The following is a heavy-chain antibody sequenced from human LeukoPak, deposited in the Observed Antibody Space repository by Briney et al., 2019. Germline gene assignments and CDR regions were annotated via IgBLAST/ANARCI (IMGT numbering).Heavy chain of an antibody. J-gene: IGHJ4*02. V-gene: IGHV4-4*07. D-gene: IGHD4-11*01. CDR1: GGSISSYY. CDR3: VRVKITLTTSFDY. Sequence: PSETLSLTCTVSGGSISSYYWSWIRQPAGKGLEWIGRIYTSGSTYFNPSLKSRVSTISVDKSKNHFSLNLSSVTAADTAVYYCVRVKITLTTSFDYWGQGTLVTVSS. CDR2: IYTSGST.